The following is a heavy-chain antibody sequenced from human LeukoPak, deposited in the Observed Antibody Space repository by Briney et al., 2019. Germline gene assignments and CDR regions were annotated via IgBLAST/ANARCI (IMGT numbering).Heavy chain of an antibody. CDR2: IYYSGST. D-gene: IGHD6-19*01. Sequence: PSETLSLTCTVSGGSVSSGSYYWSWIRQPPGKGLEWIGYIYYSGSTNYNPSLKSRVTISVDTSKNQFSLKLSSVTAADTAVYYCARLMAVARSWFDPWGQGTLVTVSS. CDR3: ARLMAVARSWFDP. V-gene: IGHV4-61*01. CDR1: GGSVSSGSYY. J-gene: IGHJ5*02.